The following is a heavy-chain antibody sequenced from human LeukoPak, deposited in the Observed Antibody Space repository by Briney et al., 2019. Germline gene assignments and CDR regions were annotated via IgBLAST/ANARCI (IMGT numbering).Heavy chain of an antibody. CDR3: ARLRIGVTYYYYAMDV. CDR2: IYYSGST. D-gene: IGHD3-10*01. V-gene: IGHV4-59*08. CDR1: SGSISSYY. Sequence: SETLSLTCTVSSGSISSYYWSWIRQPSGKGLEWIGYIYYSGSTHYNPSLKSRVTISVDTSKNQFSLKLTSVTAADTAVYYCARLRIGVTYYYYAMDVWGQGTTVTVSS. J-gene: IGHJ6*02.